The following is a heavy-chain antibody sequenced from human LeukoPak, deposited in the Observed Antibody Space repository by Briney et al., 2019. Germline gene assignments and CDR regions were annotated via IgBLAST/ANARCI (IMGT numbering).Heavy chain of an antibody. D-gene: IGHD3-16*02. CDR2: IDPSDSYT. V-gene: IGHV5-10-1*01. CDR1: GYSFTSYW. J-gene: IGHJ6*04. CDR3: ELRLGELSDDYYYYGMDV. Sequence: GESLKISCKGSGYSFTSYWISWVRQMPGKGLELIWRIDPSDSYTNYSPSFQGHVTISADKSISTAYLQWSSLKASDTAMYYCELRLGELSDDYYYYGMDVWGKGTTVTVSS.